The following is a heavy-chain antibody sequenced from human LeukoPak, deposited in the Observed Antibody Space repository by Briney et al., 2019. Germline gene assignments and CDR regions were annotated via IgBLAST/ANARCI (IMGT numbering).Heavy chain of an antibody. CDR1: GYSFTTYW. Sequence: GESLKISCKGSGYSFTTYWIAWVRQMPGKGREWMGIIYPGDSDTRYSPSFQGQVTISADKSISTAFLQWSSPKASDTAMYYCARQQVAYYYYYGMDVWGKGTTVTVSS. J-gene: IGHJ6*04. CDR2: IYPGDSDT. D-gene: IGHD2-15*01. CDR3: ARQQVAYYYYYGMDV. V-gene: IGHV5-51*01.